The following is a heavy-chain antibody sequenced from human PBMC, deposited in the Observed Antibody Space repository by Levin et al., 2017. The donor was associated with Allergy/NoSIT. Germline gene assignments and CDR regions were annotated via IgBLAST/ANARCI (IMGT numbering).Heavy chain of an antibody. Sequence: GESLKISCQGSGYSFTSYWIGWVRQMPGKGLEWMGIIYPGDSDTRYSPSFHGQATISADKSISTAYLQWSSLKASDTAIYYCARRGTRDYYYYMDVWGKGTTVTVSS. D-gene: IGHD1-1*01. CDR2: IYPGDSDT. V-gene: IGHV5-51*01. CDR1: GYSFTSYW. J-gene: IGHJ6*03. CDR3: ARRGTRDYYYYMDV.